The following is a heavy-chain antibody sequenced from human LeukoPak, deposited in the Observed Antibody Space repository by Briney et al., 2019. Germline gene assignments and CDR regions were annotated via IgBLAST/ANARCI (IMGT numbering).Heavy chain of an antibody. D-gene: IGHD6-13*01. Sequence: GGSLRLSCAVSGITLSNYGMSWVRQAPGKGLEWVAGISDSASSTNYADSVKGRFTISRDNSKNTLYLQMNSLRAEDTAVYYCAKDSSSWYTWFDPWGQGTLVTVSS. J-gene: IGHJ5*02. CDR1: GITLSNYG. CDR2: ISDSASST. V-gene: IGHV3-23*01. CDR3: AKDSSSWYTWFDP.